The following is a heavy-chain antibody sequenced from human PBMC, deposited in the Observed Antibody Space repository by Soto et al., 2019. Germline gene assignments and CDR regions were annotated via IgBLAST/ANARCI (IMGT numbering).Heavy chain of an antibody. J-gene: IGHJ4*02. CDR2: ISITGGST. D-gene: IGHD1-26*01. Sequence: GGSLRLSCAASGLTFGTYAMSWVRQAPGKGLEWVSGISITGGSTLYADSVKGRVTISRDNSKNTFYLQMNSLRADDTAIYYCATGRQWAPLGMFGSWGQGTLVTVSS. CDR3: ATGRQWAPLGMFGS. V-gene: IGHV3-23*01. CDR1: GLTFGTYA.